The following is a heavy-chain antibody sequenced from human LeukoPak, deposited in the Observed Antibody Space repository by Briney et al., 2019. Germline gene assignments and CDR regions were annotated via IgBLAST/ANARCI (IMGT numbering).Heavy chain of an antibody. D-gene: IGHD6-13*01. J-gene: IGHJ4*02. Sequence: GGSLRLSCAASGFTVNSNYMSWVRQAPGKGLEWVSLIDSAGSTYYADAVKGRFIISRDNYKNTVYLQMNSLRAEDTAVYYCARGVRPGIAAAYFWGQGTLVTVSS. CDR1: GFTVNSNY. V-gene: IGHV3-66*01. CDR2: IDSAGST. CDR3: ARGVRPGIAAAYF.